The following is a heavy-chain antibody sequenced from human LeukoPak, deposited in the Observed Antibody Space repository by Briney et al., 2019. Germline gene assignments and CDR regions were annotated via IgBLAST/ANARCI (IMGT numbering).Heavy chain of an antibody. J-gene: IGHJ4*02. CDR2: ISSSSSTI. Sequence: PGGSLRLSCAASGFTFSSYSMNWVRQAPGKGLEWVSYISSSSSTIYYADSVKGRFTISRDNAKNSLYLQMNSLRDEDTAVYYCAREGKEDRAYDFWSGYIYWGQGTLVTVSS. D-gene: IGHD3-3*01. CDR3: AREGKEDRAYDFWSGYIY. CDR1: GFTFSSYS. V-gene: IGHV3-48*02.